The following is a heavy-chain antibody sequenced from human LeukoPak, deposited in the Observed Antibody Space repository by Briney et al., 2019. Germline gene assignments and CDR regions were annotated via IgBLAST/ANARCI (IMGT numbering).Heavy chain of an antibody. CDR1: GGSISSSSYY. Sequence: KSSETLSLTCTVSGGSISSSSYYWGWIRQPPGKGLEWIGSIYYSGSTYYNPSLKNRVTISVDTSKNQFSLKLSSVTAADTAVYYCARQIPSFGEDWFDPWGQGTLVTVSS. D-gene: IGHD3-10*01. V-gene: IGHV4-39*01. J-gene: IGHJ5*02. CDR2: IYYSGST. CDR3: ARQIPSFGEDWFDP.